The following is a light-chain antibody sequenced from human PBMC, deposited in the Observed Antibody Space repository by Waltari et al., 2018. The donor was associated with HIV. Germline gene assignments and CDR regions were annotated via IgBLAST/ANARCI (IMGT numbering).Light chain of an antibody. V-gene: IGLV1-47*01. CDR2: RSY. CDR3: AAWDDNLRGV. Sequence: QSVLTQPPSASGTPGQRVTISCSGDSPISDRTFVNWYQQLPGTAPKLLIYRSYQRPSGVPDRFSGSKSGSSASLAISGLRSEDEAVYYCAAWDDNLRGVFGGGTKLTVL. J-gene: IGLJ2*01. CDR1: SPISDRTF.